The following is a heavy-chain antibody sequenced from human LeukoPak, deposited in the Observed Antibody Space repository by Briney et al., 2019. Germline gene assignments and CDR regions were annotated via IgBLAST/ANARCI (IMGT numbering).Heavy chain of an antibody. CDR3: VKHVGSRWSNNRFDP. CDR1: GFTFDSYA. CDR2: VSSFDGTT. J-gene: IGHJ5*02. D-gene: IGHD6-13*01. V-gene: IGHV3-23*01. Sequence: PGGSLSLSCAASGFTFDSYAMGWVRQAPGRGLVWVSAVSSFDGTTYYADSAKGRFTISRDNSNNTVYLQMNSLRVGDTALYYCVKHVGSRWSNNRFDPWGQGTLFTVS.